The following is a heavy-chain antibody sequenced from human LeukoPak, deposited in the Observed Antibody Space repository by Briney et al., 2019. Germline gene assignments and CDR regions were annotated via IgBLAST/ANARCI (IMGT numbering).Heavy chain of an antibody. J-gene: IGHJ4*02. Sequence: PGGSPRLSCAASGFTFNNYWMIWVRQAPGKGLEWVADIKYDSSDKFYVDSVKGRFTISRDNAQSSVYLQMNSLRADDTAIYYCARLMTEAGTYSYYFDNWGQGALVTVSS. CDR3: ARLMTEAGTYSYYFDN. CDR2: IKYDSSDK. CDR1: GFTFNNYW. V-gene: IGHV3-7*01. D-gene: IGHD6-19*01.